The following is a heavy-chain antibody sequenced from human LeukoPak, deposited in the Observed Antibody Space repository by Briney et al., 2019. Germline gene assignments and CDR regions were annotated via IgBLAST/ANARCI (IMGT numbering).Heavy chain of an antibody. V-gene: IGHV3-21*01. CDR2: ISSSSSYI. D-gene: IGHD3-3*01. Sequence: GSLRLSCAASGFTFSSYSMNWVRQAPGRGLEWVSSISSSSSYIYYADSVKGRFTISRDNAKNSLYLQMNSLRAEDTAVYYCARYLIDFWSGCMDVWGQGTTVTVSS. CDR1: GFTFSSYS. J-gene: IGHJ6*02. CDR3: ARYLIDFWSGCMDV.